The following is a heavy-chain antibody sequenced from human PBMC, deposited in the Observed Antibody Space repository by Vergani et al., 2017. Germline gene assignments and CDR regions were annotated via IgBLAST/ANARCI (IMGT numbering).Heavy chain of an antibody. J-gene: IGHJ6*03. V-gene: IGHV3-33*01. CDR2: IWYDGSKE. Sequence: QVQLAESGGGVVQPGRSLRLSCAGSGFTLSSHAMHWVRQAPGKGLEWVAFIWYDGSKEYYADSVKGRFTISRDNAKNSLYLQMNSLRAEDTAVYYCARDLEYCSSTSCYTAYYYYMDVWGKGTTVTVSS. CDR3: ARDLEYCSSTSCYTAYYYYMDV. CDR1: GFTLSSHA. D-gene: IGHD2-2*02.